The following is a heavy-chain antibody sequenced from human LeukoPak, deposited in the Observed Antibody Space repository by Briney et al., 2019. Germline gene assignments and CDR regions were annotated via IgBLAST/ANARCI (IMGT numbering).Heavy chain of an antibody. Sequence: GGSLRLSCAASGFTFTMYSLNWVRQAPGKGLEWVSYISDSGSTTYYADSVKGRFTISRDNAMDSLYLQMNSLRAEDTAVYYCAKDIGGAMVADAFDIWGQGTMVTVSS. J-gene: IGHJ3*02. CDR1: GFTFTMYS. D-gene: IGHD3-16*01. V-gene: IGHV3-48*01. CDR3: AKDIGGAMVADAFDI. CDR2: ISDSGSTT.